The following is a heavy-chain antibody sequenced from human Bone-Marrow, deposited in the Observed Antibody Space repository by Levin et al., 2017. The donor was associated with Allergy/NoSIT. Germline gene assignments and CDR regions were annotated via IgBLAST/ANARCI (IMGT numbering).Heavy chain of an antibody. CDR2: ISWNSGSL. V-gene: IGHV3-9*01. Sequence: SLKISCAASGFTFGDYAMHWVRQVPGKGLEWVSGISWNSGSLGYAESVKGRLTISRDNAKNSLYLQMSSLRPEDTALYFCTKDSHYYYDSIYNWFDPWAREPWSPSPQ. J-gene: IGHJ5*02. CDR1: GFTFGDYA. CDR3: TKDSHYYYDSIYNWFDP. D-gene: IGHD3-22*01.